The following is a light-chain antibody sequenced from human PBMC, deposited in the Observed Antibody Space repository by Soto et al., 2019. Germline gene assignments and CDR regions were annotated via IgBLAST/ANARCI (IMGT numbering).Light chain of an antibody. V-gene: IGKV1-39*01. CDR2: KAS. Sequence: DIQMPPSLSTMSASVRARAPITGRASQSISSWLAWYQHKPGKAPKILIYKASSLQSGVLSRFSGSGSGTDFTLTLSSLQPEDFATYYCQQSYSTPLSFGGTPKE. CDR3: QQSYSTPLS. CDR1: QSISSW. J-gene: IGKJ4*01.